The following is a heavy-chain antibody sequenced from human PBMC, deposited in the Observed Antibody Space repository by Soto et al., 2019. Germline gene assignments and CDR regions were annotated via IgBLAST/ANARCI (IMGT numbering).Heavy chain of an antibody. CDR3: ARKVRGSVQFFDY. Sequence: PSETLSLTCTVSGGSISSSSYYWSWIRQPPGKGLEWIGYIYSSGGTNYNPSLKSRVTMSVDTSENQFSLKLSSVTAADTAVYYCARKVRGSVQFFDYWGQGTRVTVSS. J-gene: IGHJ4*02. V-gene: IGHV4-61*01. CDR1: GGSISSSSYY. D-gene: IGHD1-1*01. CDR2: IYSSGGT.